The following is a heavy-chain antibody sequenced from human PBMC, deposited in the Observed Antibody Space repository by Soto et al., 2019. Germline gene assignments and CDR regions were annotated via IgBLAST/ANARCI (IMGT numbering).Heavy chain of an antibody. J-gene: IGHJ6*02. CDR3: AKDVEGFGELLPYYYYGMDV. CDR2: ISGSGDST. V-gene: IGHV3-23*01. CDR1: GFTFSSYA. Sequence: GGSLRLSCAASGFTFSSYAMSWVRQAPGKGLEWVSAISGSGDSTYYADYVKGRFTISRDNSKNTLYLQMNSLRAEDTSVYYCAKDVEGFGELLPYYYYGMDVWGQGTTVTVSS. D-gene: IGHD3-10*01.